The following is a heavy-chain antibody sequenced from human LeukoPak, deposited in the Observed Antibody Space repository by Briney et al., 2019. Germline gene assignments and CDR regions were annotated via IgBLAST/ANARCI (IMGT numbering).Heavy chain of an antibody. D-gene: IGHD4-23*01. CDR1: GFDFSNVW. V-gene: IGHV3-15*05. J-gene: IGHJ4*02. CDR3: TTTNTMVTGF. CDR2: IKRKTDGGTI. Sequence: PGGSLRLSCAASGFDFSNVWMDWVRQASGKGLEWVGRIKRKTDGGTIDYAAPVKGRFTISRDDSKSTLHLQMNSLKTEDTAVYYCTTTNTMVTGFWGQGTLVTVSA.